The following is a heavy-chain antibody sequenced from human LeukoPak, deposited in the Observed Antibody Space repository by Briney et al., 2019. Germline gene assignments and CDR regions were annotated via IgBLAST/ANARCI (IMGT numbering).Heavy chain of an antibody. CDR1: GYTFTSYG. V-gene: IGHV1-18*01. Sequence: ASVKVSCKASGYTFTSYGISWVRQAPGQGLEWMGWISAYNGNTNYAQKLQGRVTMTTDTSTSTAYMELRSLRSDDTAVYYCARDRGSGYYYNWFDPWGQGTLVTVSS. CDR2: ISAYNGNT. CDR3: ARDRGSGYYYNWFDP. J-gene: IGHJ5*02. D-gene: IGHD3-3*01.